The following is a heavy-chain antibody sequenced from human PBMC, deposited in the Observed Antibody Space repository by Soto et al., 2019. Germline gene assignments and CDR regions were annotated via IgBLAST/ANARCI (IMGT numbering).Heavy chain of an antibody. D-gene: IGHD3-10*01. V-gene: IGHV4-31*03. CDR3: ARDVRFPMVRGVTYFFEV. J-gene: IGHJ6*04. Sequence: QVQLQESGPGLVKPSLTLSLTCNVSGGSISSGGLYWSWIRQHPGRGLKWIGHIYYSGRTYYNPSVRSRVTIAVDTSKNQFALMLSSVTAADTAVYYCARDVRFPMVRGVTYFFEVGGKGTTVTVSS. CDR1: GGSISSGGLY. CDR2: IYYSGRT.